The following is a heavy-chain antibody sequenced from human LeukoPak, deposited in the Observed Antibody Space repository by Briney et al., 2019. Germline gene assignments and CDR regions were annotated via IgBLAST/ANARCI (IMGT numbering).Heavy chain of an antibody. CDR2: FDPEDGET. J-gene: IGHJ5*02. Sequence: ASVKVSCKVSGYTLTTLSMHWVRQAPGKGLEWMGGFDPEDGETIYAQKFQGRVTITADESTSTAYMELSSLRSEDTAVYYCARAPNYYGSGSPRFDPWGQGTPVTVSS. CDR1: GYTLTTLS. V-gene: IGHV1-24*01. CDR3: ARAPNYYGSGSPRFDP. D-gene: IGHD3-10*01.